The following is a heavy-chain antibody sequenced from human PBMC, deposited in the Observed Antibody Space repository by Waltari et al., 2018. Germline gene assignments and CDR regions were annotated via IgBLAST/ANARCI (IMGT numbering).Heavy chain of an antibody. V-gene: IGHV1-2*06. CDR2: INPKGGDK. D-gene: IGHD3-3*01. CDR1: GYTFTDFF. CDR3: ARSGGGTTTFGVVE. J-gene: IGHJ4*02. Sequence: QVQLVQSGAEVKKSGASVKVSCKASGYTFTDFFIHWVRQAPGQGLEWMGRINPKGGDKNYAQRVQGRVTMTGDTSITTAYMELTGLTSDDTAIYYCARSGGGTTTFGVVEWGQGSLVTVSS.